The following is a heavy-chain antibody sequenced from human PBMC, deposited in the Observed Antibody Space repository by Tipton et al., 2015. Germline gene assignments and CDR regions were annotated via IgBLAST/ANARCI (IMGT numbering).Heavy chain of an antibody. CDR2: VYSSGST. CDR3: ARGRSTLYSDSAGADY. CDR1: AYSISSDYY. D-gene: IGHD4-11*01. V-gene: IGHV4-61*01. J-gene: IGHJ4*02. Sequence: TLSLTCAVSAYSISSDYYWGWIRQPPGKGLEWIGYVYSSGSTNYSPSLKSRVTLSLDTSENQFSLKLSSLTAADTAVYYCARGRSTLYSDSAGADYWGPGTLVTVSS.